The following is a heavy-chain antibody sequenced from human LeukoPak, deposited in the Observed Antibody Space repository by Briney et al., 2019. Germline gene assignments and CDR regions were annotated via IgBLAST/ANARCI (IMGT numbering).Heavy chain of an antibody. J-gene: IGHJ1*01. Sequence: GESLKISCKGSGYSFTNYWIGWVRQMPEKGLEWMGLIYPGDSDTRYSPSFQGQVTISADKSISTAYLQWSSLKASDTAMYYCARSIAAAGHYRPDLEYFQHWGQGTLVTVSS. V-gene: IGHV5-51*01. CDR1: GYSFTNYW. CDR3: ARSIAAAGHYRPDLEYFQH. D-gene: IGHD6-13*01. CDR2: IYPGDSDT.